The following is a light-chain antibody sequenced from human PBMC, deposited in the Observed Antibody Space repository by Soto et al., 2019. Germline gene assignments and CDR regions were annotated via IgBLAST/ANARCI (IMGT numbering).Light chain of an antibody. V-gene: IGKV3-20*01. CDR3: QQYGGSPRT. J-gene: IGKJ1*01. CDR2: GAS. CDR1: QSVSSY. Sequence: EIVLTQSPATLSLSPGERATLSCRANQSVSSYLAWYQQRRGQAPRLLIHGASNRATGIPDRFSGSGSGPDFTLTISRLEPEDFAVYYCQQYGGSPRTFGQGTKVDIK.